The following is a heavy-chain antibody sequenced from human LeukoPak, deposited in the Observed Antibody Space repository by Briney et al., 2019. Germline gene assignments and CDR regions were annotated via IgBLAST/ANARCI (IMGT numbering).Heavy chain of an antibody. Sequence: PSETLSLTCAVYGGSFSGYYWSWIRQPPGKGLEWIGEINHSGSTNYNPSLKSRVTISVDTSKNQFSLKLSSVTAADTAVYYCARRWIVVVPAAPAPSNWFDPWGQGTLVTASS. J-gene: IGHJ5*02. CDR1: GGSFSGYY. V-gene: IGHV4-34*01. D-gene: IGHD2-2*01. CDR3: ARRWIVVVPAAPAPSNWFDP. CDR2: INHSGST.